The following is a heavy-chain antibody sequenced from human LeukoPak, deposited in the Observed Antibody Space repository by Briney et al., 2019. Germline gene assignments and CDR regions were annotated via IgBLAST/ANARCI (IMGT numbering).Heavy chain of an antibody. Sequence: GGSLRLSCAASGFTFSSYSMNWVRQAPGKGLEWVSSISSSSSYIYYADSVKGRFTISRDNAKNSLYLQMNSLRAEDTAVYYCATLQLGGAFDIWGQGTMVTVSS. D-gene: IGHD5-24*01. J-gene: IGHJ3*02. CDR1: GFTFSSYS. CDR3: ATLQLGGAFDI. V-gene: IGHV3-21*01. CDR2: ISSSSSYI.